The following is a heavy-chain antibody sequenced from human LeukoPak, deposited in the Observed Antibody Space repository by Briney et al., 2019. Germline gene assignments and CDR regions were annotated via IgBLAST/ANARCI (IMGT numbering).Heavy chain of an antibody. CDR1: GYIFTDYF. CDR3: ARGRFRVTTSNACIGDY. D-gene: IGHD3-3*01. J-gene: IGHJ4*02. Sequence: ASVKVSCKASGYIFTDYFMNWVRQAPGQGLEWMGWINPNSGDTNIVQKFQGRVTLTSDTSKSTAYMELTSLESDDTALYYCARGRFRVTTSNACIGDYWGQGTLITVSS. V-gene: IGHV1-2*02. CDR2: INPNSGDT.